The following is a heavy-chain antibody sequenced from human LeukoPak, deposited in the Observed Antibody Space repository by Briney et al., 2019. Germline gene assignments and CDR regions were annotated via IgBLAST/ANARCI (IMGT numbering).Heavy chain of an antibody. CDR1: GGTFSSYA. D-gene: IGHD2-2*01. CDR2: IIPIFGTA. V-gene: IGHV1-69*13. J-gene: IGHJ4*02. CDR3: AYCSSTSCYGGGIDY. Sequence: GASVKVSCKASGGTFSSYAISWVRQAPGQGLEWMGGIIPIFGTANYAQKFQGRVTITADESTSTAYIELSSLRSEDTAVYYCAYCSSTSCYGGGIDYWGQGTLVTVSS.